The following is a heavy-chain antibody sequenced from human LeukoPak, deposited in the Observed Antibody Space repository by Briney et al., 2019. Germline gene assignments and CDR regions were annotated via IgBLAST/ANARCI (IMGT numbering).Heavy chain of an antibody. J-gene: IGHJ3*02. D-gene: IGHD3-3*01. CDR1: GYSFSSYW. CDR2: IYPGDSDT. V-gene: IGHV5-51*01. Sequence: GESLKISCKGSGYSFSSYWIGWVRQMPGKGLEWMGIIYPGDSDTRYSPSFQGQVTMSADKSISTAYLQWSSLKDSDTAMYYCARRDYDFWSALEAFDIWGQGTMVTVSS. CDR3: ARRDYDFWSALEAFDI.